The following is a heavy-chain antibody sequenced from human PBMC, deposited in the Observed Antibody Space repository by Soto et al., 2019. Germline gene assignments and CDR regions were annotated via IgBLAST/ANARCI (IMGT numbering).Heavy chain of an antibody. D-gene: IGHD6-13*01. V-gene: IGHV3-30*18. CDR1: GFTFSSYG. CDR3: AKDRVAAAAPGEYYYYGMDV. CDR2: ISYDGSNK. Sequence: PGGLLRLSCAASGFTFSSYGMHWVRQAPGKGLEWVAVISYDGSNKYYADSVKGRFTISRDNSKNTLYLQMNSLRAEDTAVYYCAKDRVAAAAPGEYYYYGMDVWGQGTTVTVSS. J-gene: IGHJ6*02.